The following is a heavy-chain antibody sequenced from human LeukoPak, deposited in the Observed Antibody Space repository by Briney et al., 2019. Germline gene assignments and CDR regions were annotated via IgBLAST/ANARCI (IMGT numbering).Heavy chain of an antibody. D-gene: IGHD1-1*01. CDR1: GGTFSSYA. V-gene: IGHV1-69*04. Sequence: SVKVSCKASGGTFSSYAISWVRQAPGQGLEWMGRIIPIFGIANYAQKFQGRVTITADKSTSTAYMELSSLRSEDTAVYYCARGTDAAGYFDYWGQGTLVTVSS. CDR3: ARGTDAAGYFDY. CDR2: IIPIFGIA. J-gene: IGHJ4*02.